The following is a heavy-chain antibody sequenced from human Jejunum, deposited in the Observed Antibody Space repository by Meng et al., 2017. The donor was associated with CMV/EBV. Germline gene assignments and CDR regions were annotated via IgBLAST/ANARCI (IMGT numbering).Heavy chain of an antibody. CDR3: ARISKYRYGVYGMDV. D-gene: IGHD5-18*01. J-gene: IGHJ6*02. V-gene: IGHV3-7*01. CDR1: FTFTTYW. CDR2: INQDEGEK. Sequence: FTFTTYWMAWVRQAPGKGLEWVANINQDEGEKYYVDSVYGRFTVSRDNAKNSLYLEINSLRAEDTAVYYCARISKYRYGVYGMDVWGQGTTVTVSS.